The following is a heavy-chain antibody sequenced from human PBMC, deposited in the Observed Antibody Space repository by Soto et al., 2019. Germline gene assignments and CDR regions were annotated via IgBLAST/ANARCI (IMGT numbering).Heavy chain of an antibody. D-gene: IGHD3-3*01. V-gene: IGHV4-31*03. Sequence: QVQLQESGPGLVKPSQTLSLTCTVSGGSISSTYYWTWMRQHPGKGLEWIGYIYHGGSTNYNPSLKSRVTMSVDTSKNQISLNLSSVTAADTAVYYCARGGAILHHFDYWGQGTLVTVSS. J-gene: IGHJ4*02. CDR2: IYHGGST. CDR1: GGSISSTYY. CDR3: ARGGAILHHFDY.